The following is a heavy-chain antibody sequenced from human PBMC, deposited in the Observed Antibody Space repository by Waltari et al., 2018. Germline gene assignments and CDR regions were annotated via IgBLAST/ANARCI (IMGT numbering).Heavy chain of an antibody. CDR1: GGSINISY. D-gene: IGHD6-19*01. Sequence: QVQLQESGPGLVKPSETLSLTCTVSGGSINISYWSWIRQPPGKGLEWIGYVYYTGNTIYNPSLESRVTVSADTSKKQVSLRLRSVTAADTAVYYCARGMSSVWYGPFDYWGQGTLVTVSS. CDR2: VYYTGNT. CDR3: ARGMSSVWYGPFDY. V-gene: IGHV4-59*08. J-gene: IGHJ4*02.